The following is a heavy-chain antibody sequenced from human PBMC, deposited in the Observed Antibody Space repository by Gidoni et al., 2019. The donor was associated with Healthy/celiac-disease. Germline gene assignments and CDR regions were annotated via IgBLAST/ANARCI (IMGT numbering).Heavy chain of an antibody. CDR2: TRNKANSYTT. V-gene: IGHV3-72*01. CDR3: ARDLGGYVGILDY. CDR1: GFTFSDHY. D-gene: IGHD5-12*01. J-gene: IGHJ4*02. Sequence: EVQLVASGGGLVQPGGSLRLSCAASGFTFSDHYMDWVRQAPGKGLEWVGRTRNKANSYTTEYAASVKGRFTISRDDSKNSLYLQMNSLKTEDTAVYYCARDLGGYVGILDYWGQGTLVTVSS.